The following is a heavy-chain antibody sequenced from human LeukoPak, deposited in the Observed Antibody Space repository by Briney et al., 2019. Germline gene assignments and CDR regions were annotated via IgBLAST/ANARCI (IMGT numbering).Heavy chain of an antibody. CDR2: IYYSGST. D-gene: IGHD3-22*01. CDR1: GGSISSSSYY. J-gene: IGHJ4*02. Sequence: SETLSLTCTVSGGSISSSSYYWGWIRQPPGKGLEWIGSIYYSGSTYYNPSLKSRVTISVDTSKNQFSLKLSSVTAADTAVYYCARQFSGYCDSSGYEDDYWGQGTLVTVSS. V-gene: IGHV4-39*01. CDR3: ARQFSGYCDSSGYEDDY.